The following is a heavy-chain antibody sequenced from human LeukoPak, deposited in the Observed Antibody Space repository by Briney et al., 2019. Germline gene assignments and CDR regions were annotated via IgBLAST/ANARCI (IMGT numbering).Heavy chain of an antibody. V-gene: IGHV3-23*01. CDR2: ISGSGGST. CDR1: GFTFNNYA. CDR3: AKDRPRGHYYGSGSLDY. D-gene: IGHD3-10*01. Sequence: GGSLRLSCAASGFTFNNYAMGWVRQAPGKGLEWVSTISGSGGSTYYADSVKGRFTISRDNSKNTLYLQMNSLRAEDTAVYYCAKDRPRGHYYGSGSLDYWGQGTLVTVSS. J-gene: IGHJ4*02.